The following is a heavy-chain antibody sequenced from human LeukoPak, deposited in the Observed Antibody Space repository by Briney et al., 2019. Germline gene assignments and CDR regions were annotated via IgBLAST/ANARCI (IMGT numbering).Heavy chain of an antibody. V-gene: IGHV3-33*01. CDR3: ARDRPPPPRSTTYYYDWRGYDVLDI. CDR2: MWYDGTNK. D-gene: IGHD3-22*01. CDR1: GFTFSNYG. Sequence: PGGSLRLSCAASGFTFSNYGMHWVRQAPGKGLEWAAVMWYDGTNKYYADSVKGRFTISRDNSKNTLYLQMNSLRAEDTAVYYCARDRPPPPRSTTYYYDWRGYDVLDIWGQGTMVTVSS. J-gene: IGHJ3*02.